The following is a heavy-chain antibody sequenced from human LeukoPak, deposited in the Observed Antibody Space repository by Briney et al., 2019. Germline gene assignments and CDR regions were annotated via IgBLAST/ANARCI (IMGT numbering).Heavy chain of an antibody. CDR1: GFTFSIYA. D-gene: IGHD3-22*01. CDR3: AKFDSSGYPRAPLGY. J-gene: IGHJ4*02. Sequence: GGSLRLSCGASGFTFSIYAMSWVREAPGKGLEWVSAVSGSGGGTSYADSVKGRFTISRDNSKNTLYLQMNSLRAEGTAVYYCAKFDSSGYPRAPLGYWGQGTLVTVSS. V-gene: IGHV3-23*01. CDR2: VSGSGGGT.